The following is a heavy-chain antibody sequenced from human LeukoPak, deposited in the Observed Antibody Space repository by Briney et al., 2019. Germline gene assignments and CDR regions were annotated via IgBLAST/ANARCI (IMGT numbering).Heavy chain of an antibody. V-gene: IGHV3-9*01. J-gene: IGHJ5*02. CDR3: AKDKSWLVRGNWFDP. CDR2: ISWNSGSI. Sequence: PGGSLRLSCAASGFTFDDYAMHWVRQAPGKGLEWVSGISWNSGSIGYADSVKGRFTISRDNAKNSLYLQMNSLRAEDTALYYCAKDKSWLVRGNWFDPWGQGTLVTVSS. D-gene: IGHD6-19*01. CDR1: GFTFDDYA.